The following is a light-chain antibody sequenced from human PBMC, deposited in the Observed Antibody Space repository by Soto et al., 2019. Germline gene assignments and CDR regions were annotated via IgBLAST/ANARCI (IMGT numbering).Light chain of an antibody. V-gene: IGKV3-20*01. J-gene: IGKJ1*01. CDR1: QSVTSN. CDR3: QQYGDSLTWT. Sequence: EIVLTQSPATVSLSPGERATLSCRASQSVTSNLAWYQHKPGQAPRLLIYGTSTRATGIPARFSGSGSGTDFTLTISRLEPEDFAVYYCQQYGDSLTWTFGQGTKVDI. CDR2: GTS.